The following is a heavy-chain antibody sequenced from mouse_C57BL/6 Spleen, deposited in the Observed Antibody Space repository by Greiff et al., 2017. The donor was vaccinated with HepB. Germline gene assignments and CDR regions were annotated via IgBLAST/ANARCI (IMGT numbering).Heavy chain of an antibody. CDR2: ISSGSSTI. J-gene: IGHJ2*01. D-gene: IGHD3-2*02. Sequence: EVNVVESGGGLVKPGGSLKLSCAASGFTFSDYGMHWVRQAPEKGLEWVAYISSGSSTIYYADTVKGRFTISRDNAKNTLFLQMTSLRSEDTAMYYCARPRAAQATLFDYWGQGTTLTVSS. CDR1: GFTFSDYG. V-gene: IGHV5-17*01. CDR3: ARPRAAQATLFDY.